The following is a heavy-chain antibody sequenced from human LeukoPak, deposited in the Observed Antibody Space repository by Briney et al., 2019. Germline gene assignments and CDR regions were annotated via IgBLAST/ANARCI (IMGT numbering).Heavy chain of an antibody. V-gene: IGHV3-23*01. CDR2: ISGSGGST. D-gene: IGHD4-17*01. CDR3: AKLVNDYGESDY. Sequence: QPGGSLRLSCAASGFTFSSYAMSWVRQAPGKGLEWASAISGSGGSTYYADSVKGRFTISRDNSKNTLYLQMNSLRAEDTAVYYCAKLVNDYGESDYWGQGTLVTVSS. CDR1: GFTFSSYA. J-gene: IGHJ4*02.